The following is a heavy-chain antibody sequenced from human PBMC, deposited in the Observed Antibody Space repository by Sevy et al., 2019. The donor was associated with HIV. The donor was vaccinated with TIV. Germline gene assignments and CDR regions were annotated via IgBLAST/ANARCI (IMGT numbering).Heavy chain of an antibody. J-gene: IGHJ4*02. CDR1: GFTFSEYG. V-gene: IGHV3-33*08. D-gene: IGHD3-10*01. CDR2: IWLDGGNNK. CDR3: ARDRGEILSSAFNY. Sequence: GGSLRLSCAASGFTFSEYGMHWVRQAPGKGLEWVAVIWLDGGNNKYNEDSVKGRFTISRDNSKNTLYLQMNSLRAEDTAIYYCARDRGEILSSAFNYWGQGTLVTVSS.